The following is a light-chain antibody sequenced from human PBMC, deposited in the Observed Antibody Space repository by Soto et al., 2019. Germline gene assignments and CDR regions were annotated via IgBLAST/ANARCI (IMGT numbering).Light chain of an antibody. V-gene: IGLV2-14*01. J-gene: IGLJ2*01. CDR1: SSDVGGYNY. CDR2: EVN. CDR3: NSYTSNNLVV. Sequence: QSALTQPASVSGSPGQSITISCTGTSSDVGGYNYVSWYQQHPDKAPKLMIYEVNNRPSGVSNRFSGSKSGNTASLTISGLQAEDEADYFCNSYTSNNLVVFGGGTKLTVL.